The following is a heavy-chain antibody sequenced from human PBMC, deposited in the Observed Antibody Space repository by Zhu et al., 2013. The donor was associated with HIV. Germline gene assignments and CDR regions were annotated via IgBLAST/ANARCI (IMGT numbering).Heavy chain of an antibody. CDR1: GGTFSSYA. Sequence: QVQLVQSGAEVKKPGSSVKVSCKASGGTFSSYAISWVRQAPGQGLEWMGGIIPIFGTANYAQKFQGRVTITADKSTSTAYMELSSLRSEDTAVYYCATDPDYSARRDGYNLFDYWGQGTLVTVSS. CDR3: ATDPDYSARRDGYNLFDY. V-gene: IGHV1-69*06. CDR2: IIPIFGTA. J-gene: IGHJ4*02. D-gene: IGHD5-12*01.